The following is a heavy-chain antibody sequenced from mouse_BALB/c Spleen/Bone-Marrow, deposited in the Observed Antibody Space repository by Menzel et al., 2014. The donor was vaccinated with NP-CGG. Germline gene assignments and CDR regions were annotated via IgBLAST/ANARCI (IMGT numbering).Heavy chain of an antibody. CDR2: INVNGDTT. Sequence: DVKLVESGGGLVQPGGSLKLSCAASGFTFSSYGMSWVRQTPDKRLEMIATINVNGDTTYHPDSVKGRFTISRDNVKNTLYLQMSSPKSEDTAMYYCARGYDYSSWFAYWGQGTLVTVSA. D-gene: IGHD2-4*01. V-gene: IGHV5-6-3*01. CDR3: ARGYDYSSWFAY. J-gene: IGHJ3*01. CDR1: GFTFSSYG.